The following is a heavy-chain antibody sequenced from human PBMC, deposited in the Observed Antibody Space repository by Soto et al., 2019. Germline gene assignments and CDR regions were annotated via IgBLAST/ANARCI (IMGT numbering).Heavy chain of an antibody. CDR1: GDSISSYY. CDR3: TRGYQGSGYIAFDI. D-gene: IGHD3-22*01. CDR2: IYYSGST. J-gene: IGHJ3*02. Sequence: SETLSLTCTVSGDSISSYYWSWIRQPPGKGLEYIGYIYYSGSTNSNPSLKSRVTISVDTSKNQFSLKLSSVTAADTAVYYCTRGYQGSGYIAFDIWGQGTMVTVSS. V-gene: IGHV4-59*01.